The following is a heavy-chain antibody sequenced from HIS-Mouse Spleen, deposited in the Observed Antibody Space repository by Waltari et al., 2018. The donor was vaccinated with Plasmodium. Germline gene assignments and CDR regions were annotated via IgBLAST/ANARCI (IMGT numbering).Heavy chain of an antibody. CDR1: GLPVRSYW. CDR3: ASSWYWYFDL. J-gene: IGHJ2*01. Sequence: EVQLLESGGGLVQPGGSLRLADAASGLPVRSYWMSWVRQAPGKGLEWVANIKQDGSEKYYVDSVKGRFTISRDNAKNSLYLQMNSLRAEDTAVYYCASSWYWYFDLWGRGTLVTVSS. V-gene: IGHV3-7*01. CDR2: IKQDGSEK. D-gene: IGHD6-13*01.